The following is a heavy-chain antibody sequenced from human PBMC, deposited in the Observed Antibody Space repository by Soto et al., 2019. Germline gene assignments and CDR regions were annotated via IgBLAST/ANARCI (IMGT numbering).Heavy chain of an antibody. V-gene: IGHV3-30*18. D-gene: IGHD3-10*01. CDR1: GFTFSSYG. CDR3: EKDLIRIGSGSFDY. J-gene: IGHJ4*02. Sequence: QVQLVESGGGVVQPGRSLRLSCAASGFTFSSYGMHWVRQAPGKGLEWVAVISYDGSNKYYADSVKGRFTISRDNSKNTLYLQMNSLRAEDTAVYYCEKDLIRIGSGSFDYWGQGTLVTVSS. CDR2: ISYDGSNK.